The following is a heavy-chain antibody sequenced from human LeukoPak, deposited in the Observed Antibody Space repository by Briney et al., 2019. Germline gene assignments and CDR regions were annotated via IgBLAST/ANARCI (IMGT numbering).Heavy chain of an antibody. Sequence: PGGSLRLSCAVSGFTFSNYWMSWVRQAPGKGPEWVANIKEDESEKYYVDSVKGRFTISRDNAKKSLFLQMNSLRVVDTAVYYCARIGYYYDSIDSWGQGTLVTVSS. J-gene: IGHJ4*02. CDR3: ARIGYYYDSIDS. D-gene: IGHD3-22*01. CDR2: IKEDESEK. CDR1: GFTFSNYW. V-gene: IGHV3-7*01.